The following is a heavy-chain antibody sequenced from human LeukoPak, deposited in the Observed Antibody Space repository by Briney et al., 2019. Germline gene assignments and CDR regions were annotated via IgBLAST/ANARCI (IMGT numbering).Heavy chain of an antibody. V-gene: IGHV3-23*01. D-gene: IGHD3-22*01. CDR1: GFTFSSYA. CDR3: AKSWRYYDSSNYYAFDI. CDR2: SGDNT. Sequence: GGSLRLSCAASGFTFSSYAMSWVRQAPGKGLEWVSSSGDNTRYADSVKGRFTISRDNSKNTLDPQMNGLGAEETAVYYCAKSWRYYDSSNYYAFDIWGQGTMVTVSS. J-gene: IGHJ3*02.